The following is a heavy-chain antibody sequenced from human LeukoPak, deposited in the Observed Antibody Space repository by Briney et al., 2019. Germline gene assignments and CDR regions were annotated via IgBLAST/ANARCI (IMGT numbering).Heavy chain of an antibody. D-gene: IGHD6-13*01. CDR1: GYTFTNYY. CDR2: IKPSGGST. J-gene: IGHJ3*02. Sequence: GASVKVSCKASGYTFTNYYIHWVRQAPGQGLEWMGIIKPSGGSTVYAQKFQGRVTMTWDTSTTTVYMELSSLRSEDTAVYYCASMWQLETFDIWGQGTMVTVSS. CDR3: ASMWQLETFDI. V-gene: IGHV1-46*01.